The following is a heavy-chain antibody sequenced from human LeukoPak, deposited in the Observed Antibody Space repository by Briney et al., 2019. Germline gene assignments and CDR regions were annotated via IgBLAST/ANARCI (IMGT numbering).Heavy chain of an antibody. V-gene: IGHV1-8*03. CDR3: ARAPRITMVRGVIYWFDP. CDR2: MNPNSGNT. D-gene: IGHD3-10*01. J-gene: IGHJ5*02. Sequence: ASVKVSCKASGYTFTGYDINWVRQATGQGLEWMGWMNPNSGNTGYAQKFQGRVTITRNTSISTAYMELSSLRSEDTAVYYCARAPRITMVRGVIYWFDPWGQGTLVTVSS. CDR1: GYTFTGYD.